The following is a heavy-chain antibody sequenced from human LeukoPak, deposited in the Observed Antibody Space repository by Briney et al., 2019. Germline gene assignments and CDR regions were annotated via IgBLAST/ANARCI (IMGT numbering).Heavy chain of an antibody. CDR3: ARDSTYYDILTGYYNTPYFDY. CDR2: IKQDGSEK. Sequence: GGSLRLSCAASGFTFSSYWMSWVRQAPGKGLEWVANIKQDGSEKYYVDSVKGRFTISRDNAKNSLYLQMNSLRAEDTAVYYCARDSTYYDILTGYYNTPYFDYWGQGTLVTVSS. D-gene: IGHD3-9*01. J-gene: IGHJ4*02. CDR1: GFTFSSYW. V-gene: IGHV3-7*01.